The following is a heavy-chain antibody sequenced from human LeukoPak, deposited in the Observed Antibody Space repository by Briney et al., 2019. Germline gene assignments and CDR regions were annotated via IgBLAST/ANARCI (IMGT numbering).Heavy chain of an antibody. V-gene: IGHV3-30*04. Sequence: GGSLSLSCAASGFTFSSYAMNWVRQPPGKGLEWVAVISYDGSNKYNADSVKGRFTISRDNSKNTPYLQMNSLRAEDTAVYYCARGPDDYSNYPYFDYWGQGTLVTVSS. J-gene: IGHJ4*02. CDR1: GFTFSSYA. D-gene: IGHD4-11*01. CDR3: ARGPDDYSNYPYFDY. CDR2: ISYDGSNK.